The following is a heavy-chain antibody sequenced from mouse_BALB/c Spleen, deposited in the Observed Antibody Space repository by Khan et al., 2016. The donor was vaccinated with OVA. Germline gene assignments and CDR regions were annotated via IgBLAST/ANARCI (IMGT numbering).Heavy chain of an antibody. CDR1: GYTFTTYW. J-gene: IGHJ2*01. V-gene: IGHV1-7*01. CDR2: INPTSGYT. CDR3: TRDRIDY. Sequence: QVQLKESGAELAKPGASVKMSCKASGYTFTTYWMHWVKQRPGQGLEWIGYINPTSGYTDYNEKFKDRATLSADKSFRTAYMQLSSLTSEDSAVYYCTRDRIDYWGQGTTLTVSS.